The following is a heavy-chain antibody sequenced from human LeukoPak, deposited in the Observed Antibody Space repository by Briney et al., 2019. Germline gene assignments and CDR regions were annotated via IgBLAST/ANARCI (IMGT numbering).Heavy chain of an antibody. CDR2: INHDGSST. J-gene: IGHJ4*02. Sequence: GGSLRLSCAASGFTFSTYWMHWVRQPPGKGLMWVSRINHDGSSTSYADSVKGRFTISRDNAKNTLYLQMNSLRAEDTAVYYCARGSSSWSKFDYWGQGTLVTVSS. CDR3: ARGSSSWSKFDY. CDR1: GFTFSTYW. V-gene: IGHV3-74*01. D-gene: IGHD6-13*01.